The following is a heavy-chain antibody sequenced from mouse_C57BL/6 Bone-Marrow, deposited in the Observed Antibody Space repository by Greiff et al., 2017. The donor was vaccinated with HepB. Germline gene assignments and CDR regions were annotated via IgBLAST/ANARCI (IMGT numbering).Heavy chain of an antibody. Sequence: EVQVVESGGGLVQPGESLKLSCESNEYEFPSHDMSWVRKTPEKRLELVAAINSDGGSTYYPDTMERRFIISRDNTKKTLYLQMSSLRSEDTALYYCARHSPLYGSSSFAMDYWGQGTSVTVSS. J-gene: IGHJ4*01. CDR2: INSDGGST. V-gene: IGHV5-2*01. CDR1: EYEFPSHD. D-gene: IGHD1-1*01. CDR3: ARHSPLYGSSSFAMDY.